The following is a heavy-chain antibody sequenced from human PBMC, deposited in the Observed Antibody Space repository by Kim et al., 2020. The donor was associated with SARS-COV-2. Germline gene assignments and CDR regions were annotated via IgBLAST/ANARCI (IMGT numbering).Heavy chain of an antibody. V-gene: IGHV1-69*04. Sequence: SVKVSCKASGGTFSSYAISWVRQAPGQGLEWMGRIIPILGIANYAQKFQGRVTITADKSTSTAYMELSSLRSEDTAVYYCARDEGLGVPVTVAPGGWFDPWGQGTLVTVSS. J-gene: IGHJ5*02. CDR3: ARDEGLGVPVTVAPGGWFDP. CDR2: IIPILGIA. D-gene: IGHD4-17*01. CDR1: GGTFSSYA.